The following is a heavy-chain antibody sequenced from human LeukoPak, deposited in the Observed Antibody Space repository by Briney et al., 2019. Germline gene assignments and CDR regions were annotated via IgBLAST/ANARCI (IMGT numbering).Heavy chain of an antibody. J-gene: IGHJ6*03. Sequence: SETLSLTCTVSGGSISSYYWSWIRQPPGKGLEWIGYIYYSGSTNYNPSLKSRVAISVDTSKNQFSLKLSSVTAADTAVYYCARVGEYYYYMDVWGKGTTVTISS. CDR2: IYYSGST. V-gene: IGHV4-59*01. D-gene: IGHD3-10*01. CDR3: ARVGEYYYYMDV. CDR1: GGSISSYY.